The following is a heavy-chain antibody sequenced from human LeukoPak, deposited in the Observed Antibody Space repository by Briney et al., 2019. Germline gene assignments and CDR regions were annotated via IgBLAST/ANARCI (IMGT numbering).Heavy chain of an antibody. CDR3: ARDRSLYSSTWYVPRDGFDI. J-gene: IGHJ3*02. D-gene: IGHD6-13*01. V-gene: IGHV1-46*01. CDR2: INPSGGST. CDR1: GYTFTSYY. Sequence: VASVTVSCMASGYTFTSYYMHWVRQAPGQGLEGMGLINPSGGSTSYAQKFQGRVTMTRDRSTSTAYMELSSLRSEDTAVYYCARDRSLYSSTWYVPRDGFDIWGQGTMVTVCS.